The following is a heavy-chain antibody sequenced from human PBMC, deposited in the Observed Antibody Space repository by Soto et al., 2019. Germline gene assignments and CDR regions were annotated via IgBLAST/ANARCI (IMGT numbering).Heavy chain of an antibody. CDR2: ISYDGSNK. D-gene: IGHD5-18*01. Sequence: VGSLRLSCAASGFTFSSYAMHWVRQAPGKGLEWVAVISYDGSNKYYADSVKGRFTISRDNSKNTLYLQMNSLRAEDTAVYYCARDKTPGYSYGSYFDYWGQGTLVTAPQ. CDR1: GFTFSSYA. CDR3: ARDKTPGYSYGSYFDY. J-gene: IGHJ4*02. V-gene: IGHV3-30-3*01.